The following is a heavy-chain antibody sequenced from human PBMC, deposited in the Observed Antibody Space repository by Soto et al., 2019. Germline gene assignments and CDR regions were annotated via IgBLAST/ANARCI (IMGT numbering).Heavy chain of an antibody. V-gene: IGHV3-9*01. CDR3: ATPTRAPV. Sequence: SLKISCAASGFTFDDYAMHWVRQAPGKGLEWVSGISWNSGSIGYADSVKGRFTISRDNAKNSLYLQMNSLRAEDTALYYCATPTRAPVWGQGTRVTVSS. J-gene: IGHJ3*01. CDR1: GFTFDDYA. CDR2: ISWNSGSI.